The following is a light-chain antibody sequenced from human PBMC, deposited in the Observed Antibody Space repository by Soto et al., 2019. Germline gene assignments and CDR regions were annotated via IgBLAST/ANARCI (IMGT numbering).Light chain of an antibody. Sequence: DIVMTQSPDSLAVSLGERATINCKSSQSVLYNSNNKNYLAWYQQKPGQPPKLLFYWASARESGVPDRFSGSGSXXXXXXXXXSLXXXXXXXYHCQQYYVIPVTFGGGTKVEIK. CDR2: WAS. CDR1: QSVLYNSNNKNY. J-gene: IGKJ4*01. CDR3: QQYYVIPVT. V-gene: IGKV4-1*01.